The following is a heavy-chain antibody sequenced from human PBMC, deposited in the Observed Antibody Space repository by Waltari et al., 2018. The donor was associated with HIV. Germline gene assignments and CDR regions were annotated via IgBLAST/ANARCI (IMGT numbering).Heavy chain of an antibody. D-gene: IGHD2-15*01. J-gene: IGHJ4*02. CDR1: GFTFSRNN. Sequence: VQLVESGGGLVQPGGSLRLSCAASGFTFSRNNMNWVRQAPGKGLEWLSTITSDSTTIHYADSVKGRFTISRDNAKNSVFLQMSSLRDEDTAVYYCASARVGTAYFDYWGQGTLVTVSS. CDR3: ASARVGTAYFDY. V-gene: IGHV3-48*02. CDR2: ITSDSTTI.